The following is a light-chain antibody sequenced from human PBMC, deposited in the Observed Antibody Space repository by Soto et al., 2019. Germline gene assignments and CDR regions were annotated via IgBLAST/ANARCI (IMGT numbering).Light chain of an antibody. V-gene: IGKV3-15*01. CDR1: QSVSSS. J-gene: IGKJ1*01. CDR2: GAS. CDR3: QQRGNRPPWT. Sequence: EILMTQSPATLSVSPGERATLSCRASQSVSSSLAWYQQKPGQAPRLLIYGASTRATGIPARFSGSGSGTEFTLTINSLQSEDVAVYYCQQRGNRPPWTFGQGTKVDIK.